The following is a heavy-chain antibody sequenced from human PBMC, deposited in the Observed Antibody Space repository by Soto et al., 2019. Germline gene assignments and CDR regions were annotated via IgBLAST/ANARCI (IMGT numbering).Heavy chain of an antibody. CDR1: LFTFSSYP. J-gene: IGHJ4*02. CDR2: ISGSGGST. Sequence: GWALRLSCAVALFTFSSYPMSWVRQAPGKGLEWVSAISGSGGSTYYADSVKGRFTISRDNSKNTLYLQMNSMRAEDTAVYYCAKDLNSGYDYGYWGQGTLVTVSS. CDR3: AKDLNSGYDYGY. V-gene: IGHV3-23*01. D-gene: IGHD5-12*01.